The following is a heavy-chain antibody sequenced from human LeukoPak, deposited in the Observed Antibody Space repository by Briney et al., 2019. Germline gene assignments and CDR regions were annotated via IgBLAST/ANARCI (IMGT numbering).Heavy chain of an antibody. CDR2: ISYDGSNK. CDR1: GFTFSSYG. V-gene: IGHV3-30*18. CDR3: AKDRGPIVVVPAALDY. D-gene: IGHD2-2*01. Sequence: GGSLRLSCAASGFTFSSYGMHWVRQAPGKGLEWVAVISYDGSNKYYADYVKGRFTISRDNSKNTLYLQMNSLRAEDTAVYYCAKDRGPIVVVPAALDYWGQGTLVTVSS. J-gene: IGHJ4*02.